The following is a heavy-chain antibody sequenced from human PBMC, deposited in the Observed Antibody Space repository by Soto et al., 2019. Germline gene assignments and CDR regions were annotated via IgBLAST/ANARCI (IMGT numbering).Heavy chain of an antibody. CDR3: ARELLWFGELLYPPDY. CDR2: ISAYNGNT. Sequence: ASVKVSCKASGYTFTSYGISWVRQAPGQGLEWMGWISAYNGNTNYAQKLQGRVTMTTDTSTSTAYMELRSLRSDDTAVYYCARELLWFGELLYPPDYWGQGTLVTVSS. CDR1: GYTFTSYG. D-gene: IGHD3-10*01. J-gene: IGHJ4*02. V-gene: IGHV1-18*01.